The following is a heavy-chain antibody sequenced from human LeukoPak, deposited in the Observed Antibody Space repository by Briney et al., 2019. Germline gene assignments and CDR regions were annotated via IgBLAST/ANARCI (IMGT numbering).Heavy chain of an antibody. Sequence: SETLSLTCTVSGGSISSYYWSWIRQPPGKGLEWIGYIYTTGSTNYNPSLKSRVSMSVDTSMNHFSLKLSSVTAADTAVYYCARELQDVVLVPAAITRYYYYLDVWGKGTTVTVSS. J-gene: IGHJ6*03. V-gene: IGHV4-4*08. CDR3: ARELQDVVLVPAAITRYYYYLDV. CDR2: IYTTGST. D-gene: IGHD2-2*02. CDR1: GGSISSYY.